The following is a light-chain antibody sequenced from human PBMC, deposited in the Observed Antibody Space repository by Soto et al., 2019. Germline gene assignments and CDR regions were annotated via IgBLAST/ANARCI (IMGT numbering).Light chain of an antibody. Sequence: QSVLTQPASVSGSPGQSITISCTGTSSDVGGYNYVSWYQQHPGKAPKLMIYEVSNRPSGVSNRFSGSKSGNTASLTISGLQAEDEADYYCISYTSSSSLVFGGATKLTVL. V-gene: IGLV2-14*01. J-gene: IGLJ2*01. CDR3: ISYTSSSSLV. CDR1: SSDVGGYNY. CDR2: EVS.